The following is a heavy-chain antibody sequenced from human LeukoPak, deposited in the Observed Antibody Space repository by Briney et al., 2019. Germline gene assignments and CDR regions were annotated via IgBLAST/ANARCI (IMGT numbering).Heavy chain of an antibody. Sequence: SVKVSCKASGGTFSNYAISWVRQAPGQGLEWMGGIIPIFGTANYAQKFQGRVTITADESTSTAYMELSSLRSEDTAVYYCARDVWFPYAFDNWGQGTMVTVSS. V-gene: IGHV1-69*13. J-gene: IGHJ3*02. D-gene: IGHD2-21*01. CDR2: IIPIFGTA. CDR3: ARDVWFPYAFDN. CDR1: GGTFSNYA.